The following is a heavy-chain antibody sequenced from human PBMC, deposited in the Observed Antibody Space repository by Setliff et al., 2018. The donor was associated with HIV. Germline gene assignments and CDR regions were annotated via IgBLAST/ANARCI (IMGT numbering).Heavy chain of an antibody. CDR1: GGSISSSSYY. Sequence: PSETLSLTCSVSGGSISSSSYYWGWIRQPPGKGLEWIGSIYYSGSTYYNPSLKSRVTISVDTSKNQFSLKLSSVTAADTAVYYCARLGGLWFGEALVDYWGQGTLVTVSS. D-gene: IGHD3-10*01. CDR2: IYYSGST. J-gene: IGHJ4*02. V-gene: IGHV4-39*01. CDR3: ARLGGLWFGEALVDY.